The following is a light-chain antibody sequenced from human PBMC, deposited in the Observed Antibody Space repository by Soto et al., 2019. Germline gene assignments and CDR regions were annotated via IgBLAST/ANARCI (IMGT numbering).Light chain of an antibody. Sequence: DIVMTQSPDSLAVSLGERATINCKSSQSVLYNSNNKNYLAWYQQKPGQPPKLLIYWASTRESGVPDRFSGSGSGTDFTHTISSLKAEDVAVYYCQQYYSTPMYTFGQGTKLEI. CDR2: WAS. V-gene: IGKV4-1*01. J-gene: IGKJ2*01. CDR3: QQYYSTPMYT. CDR1: QSVLYNSNNKNY.